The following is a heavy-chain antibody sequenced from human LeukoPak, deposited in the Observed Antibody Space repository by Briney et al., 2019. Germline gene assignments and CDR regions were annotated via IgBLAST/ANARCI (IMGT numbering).Heavy chain of an antibody. CDR3: AGTGTKTYYYDSSGYYYD. Sequence: SVKVSCKASGGTFSSYAISWVRQAPGQGLEWMGGIIPIFGTANYAQKFQSRVTITADESTSTAYMELSSLRSEDTAVYYCAGTGTKTYYYDSSGYYYDWGQGTLVTVSS. D-gene: IGHD3-22*01. CDR1: GGTFSSYA. V-gene: IGHV1-69*01. CDR2: IIPIFGTA. J-gene: IGHJ4*02.